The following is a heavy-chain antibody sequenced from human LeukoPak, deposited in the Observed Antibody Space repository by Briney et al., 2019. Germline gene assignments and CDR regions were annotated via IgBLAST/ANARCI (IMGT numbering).Heavy chain of an antibody. D-gene: IGHD3-22*01. Sequence: GGSLRLSCAASGFTFSSYAISWVRQAPGKGLEWVSAISGSGGSTYYADSVKGRFTISRDNSKNTLYLQMNSLRAEDTAVYYCAKDYYDSSGYYYLDAFDIWGQGTMVTVSS. CDR2: ISGSGGST. V-gene: IGHV3-23*01. CDR1: GFTFSSYA. J-gene: IGHJ3*02. CDR3: AKDYYDSSGYYYLDAFDI.